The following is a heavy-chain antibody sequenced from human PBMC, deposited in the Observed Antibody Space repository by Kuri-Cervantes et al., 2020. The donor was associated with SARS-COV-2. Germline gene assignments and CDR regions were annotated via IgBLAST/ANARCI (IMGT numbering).Heavy chain of an antibody. Sequence: GSLRLSCAVSGYSISSGYYWGWIRQPPGKGLEWIGEINHSGSTNYDPSLKSRVTISVDTSKNQFSLKLSSVTAADTAVYYCARDGRYGELNWFDPWGQGTLVTVSS. CDR3: ARDGRYGELNWFDP. V-gene: IGHV4-38-2*02. D-gene: IGHD4-17*01. CDR1: GYSISSGYY. J-gene: IGHJ5*02. CDR2: INHSGST.